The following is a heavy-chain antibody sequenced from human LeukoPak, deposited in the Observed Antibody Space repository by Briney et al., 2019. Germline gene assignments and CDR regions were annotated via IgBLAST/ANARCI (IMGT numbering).Heavy chain of an antibody. J-gene: IGHJ4*02. V-gene: IGHV4-31*03. CDR2: IYYSGST. CDR3: ARDVYGSGSCFDY. Sequence: SETLSLTCTVSGGSISSGGYYWSWIRQHPGKGLEWIGYIYYSGSTYYNPSLKSRVTISVDTSKNQFSLKLSSVTAADTAVYYCARDVYGSGSCFDYWGQGTLVTVSS. D-gene: IGHD3-10*01. CDR1: GGSISSGGYY.